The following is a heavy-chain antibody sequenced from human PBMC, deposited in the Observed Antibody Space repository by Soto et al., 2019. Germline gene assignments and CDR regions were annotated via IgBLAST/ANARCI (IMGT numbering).Heavy chain of an antibody. D-gene: IGHD3-10*01. CDR1: GFTFSSYS. J-gene: IGHJ4*02. CDR3: ARGRGSKLPFES. CDR2: ISSSSSYI. V-gene: IGHV3-21*01. Sequence: EVQLVESGGGLVKPGGSLRLSCAGSGFTFSSYSMNWVRHAPGKGLEWVSSISSSSSYIYYADSVKGLFTISRDNAKNSLYLQMNSLRAEDPAVYYCARGRGSKLPFESWGQGTLVTVSS.